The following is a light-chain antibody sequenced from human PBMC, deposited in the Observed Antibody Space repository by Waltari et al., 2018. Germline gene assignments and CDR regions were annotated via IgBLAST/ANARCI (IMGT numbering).Light chain of an antibody. J-gene: IGLJ2*01. CDR3: QSADTNFANHVV. CDR1: SLPKLY. V-gene: IGLV3-25*03. Sequence: SYDLTQPPSVSVSPGQTARITCSGDSLPKLYSYWYQQKPGQAPVLLIYKDSEMPSGIPGRFSGSSSGTTATLTISGVQAEDEADYYCQSADTNFANHVVFGGGTQLTVL. CDR2: KDS.